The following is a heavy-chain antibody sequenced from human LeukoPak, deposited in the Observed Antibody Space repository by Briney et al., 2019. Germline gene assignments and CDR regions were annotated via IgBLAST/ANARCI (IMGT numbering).Heavy chain of an antibody. CDR2: INWDSTST. Sequence: PGGSLRLSCATSGFIFDHFGMNWVRQVPGKGLEWVSGINWDSTSTNYVDSVRGRFTISRDNAKNSLYLQMNSLRVEDTAFHYCARDLKHCTGGMCYFTAVADSWGQGTLVTVSS. CDR1: GFIFDHFG. D-gene: IGHD2-8*02. J-gene: IGHJ4*02. V-gene: IGHV3-20*04. CDR3: ARDLKHCTGGMCYFTAVADS.